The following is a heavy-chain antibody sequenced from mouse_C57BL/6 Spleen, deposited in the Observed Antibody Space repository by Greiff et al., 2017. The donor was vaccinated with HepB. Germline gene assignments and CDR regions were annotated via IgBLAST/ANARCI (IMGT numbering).Heavy chain of an antibody. D-gene: IGHD2-4*01. CDR1: GYTFTDYY. CDR2: IYPGSGNT. V-gene: IGHV1-76*01. J-gene: IGHJ4*01. CDR3: ASFYYDYVDYYAMDY. Sequence: QVQLQQSGAELVRPGASVKLSCKASGYTFTDYYINWVKQRPGQGLEWIARIYPGSGNTYYNEKFKGKATLTAEKSSSTAYMQLSSLTSEDSAVYFCASFYYDYVDYYAMDYWGQGTSVTVSS.